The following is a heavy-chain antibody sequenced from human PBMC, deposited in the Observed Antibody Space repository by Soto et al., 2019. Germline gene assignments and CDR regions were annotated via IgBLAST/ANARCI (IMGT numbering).Heavy chain of an antibody. J-gene: IGHJ4*02. CDR3: ARDPEGYYYDGGYFDY. V-gene: IGHV1-3*01. CDR2: INAGNGNT. D-gene: IGHD3-22*01. Sequence: ASVKVSCKASGYTFTSYAMHWVRQAPGQRLEWMGWINAGNGNTKYSQKFQGRVTITRDTSASTAYMELSSLRSEDTAVYYCARDPEGYYYDGGYFDYWGQGTLVTVSS. CDR1: GYTFTSYA.